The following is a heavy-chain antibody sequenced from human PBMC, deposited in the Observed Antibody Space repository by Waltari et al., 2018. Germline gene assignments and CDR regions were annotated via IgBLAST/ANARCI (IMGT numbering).Heavy chain of an antibody. Sequence: QVQLQESGPGLVKPSQTLSLTCTVSGGSIRRGSYYLSWIRQPAGKGLEWIGYIYTSGRTNYNPSLKSRVTIAVDTSKNQFSLKLSSVTAADTAVYYCARGAVDYGDSNDAFDIWGQGTMVTVSS. V-gene: IGHV4-61*09. CDR2: IYTSGRT. CDR1: GGSIRRGSYY. CDR3: ARGAVDYGDSNDAFDI. D-gene: IGHD4-17*01. J-gene: IGHJ3*02.